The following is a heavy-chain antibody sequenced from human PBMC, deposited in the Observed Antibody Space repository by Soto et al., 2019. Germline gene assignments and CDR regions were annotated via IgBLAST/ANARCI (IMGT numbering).Heavy chain of an antibody. D-gene: IGHD6-13*01. CDR2: IIPIFGTA. J-gene: IGHJ5*02. CDR1: GGTFSSYA. CDR3: ARVPKIAAAGTCWFDP. V-gene: IGHV1-69*06. Sequence: SVKVSCKASGGTFSSYAISWVRQAPGQGLEWMGGIIPIFGTANYAQKFQGRVTITADKSTSTAYMELSSLRSEDTAVYYCARVPKIAAAGTCWFDPWGQGTLVTVSS.